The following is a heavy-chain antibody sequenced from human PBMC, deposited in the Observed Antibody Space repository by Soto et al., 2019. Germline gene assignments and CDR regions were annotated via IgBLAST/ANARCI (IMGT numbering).Heavy chain of an antibody. CDR2: IYHSGST. D-gene: IGHD3-3*01. V-gene: IGHV4-4*02. J-gene: IGHJ4*02. CDR3: ARADGSDFWSGYYNY. Sequence: SETLSLTCAVSSGSISSSNWWSWVRQPPGKGLEWIGEIYHSGSTNYNPSLKSRVTISVDKSKNQFSLKLSSVTAADTAVYYCARADGSDFWSGYYNYWGQGTLVTVPQ. CDR1: SGSISSSNW.